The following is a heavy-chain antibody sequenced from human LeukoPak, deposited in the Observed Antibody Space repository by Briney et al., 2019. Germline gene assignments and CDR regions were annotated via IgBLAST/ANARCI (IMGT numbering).Heavy chain of an antibody. Sequence: ASVKVSCKASGYTFTSYGISWVRQAPGQGLEWKGWISAYNGNTNYAQKLQGRVTMTTDTSTSTAYMELRSLRSDDTAVYYCARDLMGYCSSTSCYRASDYWGQGTLVTVSS. CDR1: GYTFTSYG. J-gene: IGHJ4*02. CDR3: ARDLMGYCSSTSCYRASDY. D-gene: IGHD2-2*01. V-gene: IGHV1-18*01. CDR2: ISAYNGNT.